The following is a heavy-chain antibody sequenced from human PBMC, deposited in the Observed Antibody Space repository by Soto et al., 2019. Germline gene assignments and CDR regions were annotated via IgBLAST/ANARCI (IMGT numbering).Heavy chain of an antibody. Sequence: SQTLSLTCAISGDSVSSNSATWNLIRQSPSRGLEWLGRTYYRSKWYNDYAVSVKSRITINPDTSKNQFSMQLNSVTTEDTAVYYCVRENSSGTRAAFDIWGRGTMVTVSS. CDR2: TYYRSKWYN. V-gene: IGHV6-1*01. CDR1: GDSVSSNSAT. J-gene: IGHJ3*02. D-gene: IGHD6-19*01. CDR3: VRENSSGTRAAFDI.